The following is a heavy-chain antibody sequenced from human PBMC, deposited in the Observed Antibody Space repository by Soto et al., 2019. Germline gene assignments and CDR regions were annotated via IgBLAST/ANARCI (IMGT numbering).Heavy chain of an antibody. CDR2: IYDSGNP. D-gene: IGHD6-13*01. V-gene: IGHV4-31*03. CDR1: GDSISSGGYD. CDR3: ASTYRSSWFEC. Sequence: QVQLQESGPGLVKPSQTLSLTCTVSGDSISSGGYDWNWIRQDPGTGLEWIGYIYDSGNPYYNPSLKSRVNMSVDTSKNQCSLKLSSVTAADTAVYYCASTYRSSWFECWGQGTLVTVSS. J-gene: IGHJ5*01.